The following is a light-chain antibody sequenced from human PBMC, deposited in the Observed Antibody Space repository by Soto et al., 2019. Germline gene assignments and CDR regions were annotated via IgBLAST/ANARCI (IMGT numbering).Light chain of an antibody. V-gene: IGKV4-1*01. CDR2: WAS. Sequence: DIVMTQSPDSLAVSLGERATINCKSSQSVLHRSNNKNYLAWYQQKPGQPPRLLISWASTRESGVPDRFRGSGSGTDFTLTISSLQAEDVAVYYCQQFNSYPLTFGGGTKVEIK. CDR1: QSVLHRSNNKNY. J-gene: IGKJ4*01. CDR3: QQFNSYPLT.